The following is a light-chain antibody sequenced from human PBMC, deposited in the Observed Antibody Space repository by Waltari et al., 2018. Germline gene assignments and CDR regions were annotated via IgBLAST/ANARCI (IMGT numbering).Light chain of an antibody. J-gene: IGKJ2*01. V-gene: IGKV3-15*01. CDR3: QQYNYWPPT. CDR2: GAS. Sequence: EIVMTQSPATLSVSPGERATLSCRASQSVSTYIVWCQQKPGQAPRLLIYGASNRAAGVPARFSCSGSGTEFTLTISSLQSEDFAIYYCQQYNYWPPTFGQGTKLEIK. CDR1: QSVSTY.